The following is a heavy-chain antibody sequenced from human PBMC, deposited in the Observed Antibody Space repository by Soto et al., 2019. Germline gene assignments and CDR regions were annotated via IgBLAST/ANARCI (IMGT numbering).Heavy chain of an antibody. D-gene: IGHD5-12*01. CDR1: GYTFTAYY. V-gene: IGHV1-2*02. J-gene: IGHJ5*02. CDR2: INPNSGGT. Sequence: QVQLVHSGAEVKKPGASVKVSCKASGYTFTAYYMHWVRQAPGQGLEWMGWINPNSGGTYHAQNLQGRVTMARDTSPTTAYMELASLRSDDTAVYYCARGGGRGYNELDPWGHATLLIVSS. CDR3: ARGGGRGYNELDP.